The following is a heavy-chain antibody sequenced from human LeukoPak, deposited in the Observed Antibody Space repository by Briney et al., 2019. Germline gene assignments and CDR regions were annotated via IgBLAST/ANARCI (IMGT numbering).Heavy chain of an antibody. Sequence: ASVKVSCKASGYTFTSYDTNWVRQAPGQGLEWMGWMNPNSGNTGYAQKFQGRVTMTKNTSITTAYMELSSLRSEDTAVYYCARALSWTTDSYYYMDVWGKGTTVTVSS. J-gene: IGHJ6*03. CDR2: MNPNSGNT. CDR1: GYTFTSYD. CDR3: ARALSWTTDSYYYMDV. V-gene: IGHV1-8*01. D-gene: IGHD3/OR15-3a*01.